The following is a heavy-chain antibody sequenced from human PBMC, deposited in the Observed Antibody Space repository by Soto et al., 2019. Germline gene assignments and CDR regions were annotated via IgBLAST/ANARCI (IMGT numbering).Heavy chain of an antibody. Sequence: QVQLEQSGAEVKKPGSSVKVSCKASGGSFSNAAISWVRQAPGQGLEWMGGIMPIFRTPDYAQKFQGRVSVSAGECTSRACMELSGLRSDDTAIYYCARDKDRLQLGGNYYYILDVWGQGTTVTVSS. V-gene: IGHV1-69*12. J-gene: IGHJ6*02. CDR2: IMPIFRTP. CDR1: GGSFSNAA. CDR3: ARDKDRLQLGGNYYYILDV. D-gene: IGHD5-12*01.